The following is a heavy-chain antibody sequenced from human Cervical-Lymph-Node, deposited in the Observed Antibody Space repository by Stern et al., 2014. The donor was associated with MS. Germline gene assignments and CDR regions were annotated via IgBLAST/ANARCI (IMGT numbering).Heavy chain of an antibody. V-gene: IGHV3-74*02. CDR2: IGSDGSDP. D-gene: IGHD2-8*01. CDR3: AREYEVYSIQAYYGMDV. Sequence: EVQLVESGGGLVRPGGSLRLSCAASGFTFSSYWMHWVRQVPVKGLAWVARIGSDGSDPIYADYVKGRFTISRDNSRNTVYLQMNRLRAEDTAVYFCAREYEVYSIQAYYGMDVWGQGTTVIVSS. CDR1: GFTFSSYW. J-gene: IGHJ6*02.